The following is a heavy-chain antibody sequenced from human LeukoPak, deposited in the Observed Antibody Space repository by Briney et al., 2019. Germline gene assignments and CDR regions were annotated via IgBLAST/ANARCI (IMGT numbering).Heavy chain of an antibody. CDR1: GFTFSSYG. V-gene: IGHV3-30*02. D-gene: IGHD2-2*01. J-gene: IGHJ4*02. CDR3: AKDKGLVVPAASRTPDY. CDR2: IRYDGSNK. Sequence: GGSLRLSCAASGFTFSSYGMHWVRQAPGKGLEWVAFIRYDGSNKYYAVSVKGRFTISRDNSKNTLYLQMNSLRAEDTAVYYCAKDKGLVVPAASRTPDYWGQGTLVTVSS.